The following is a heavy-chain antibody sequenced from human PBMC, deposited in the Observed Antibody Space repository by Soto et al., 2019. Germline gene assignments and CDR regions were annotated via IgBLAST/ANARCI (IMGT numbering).Heavy chain of an antibody. V-gene: IGHV3-23*01. CDR1: GFTFSSYA. CDR2: ISGSGGST. CDR3: AKDGGSSWYRTRAPSDY. J-gene: IGHJ4*02. D-gene: IGHD6-13*01. Sequence: EVQLLESGGGLVQPGGSLRLSCAASGFTFSSYAMSWVRQAPGKGLEWVSAISGSGGSTYYADSVKGRFTISRDNPKNTLYLQMNSLRAEDTAVYYCAKDGGSSWYRTRAPSDYWGQGTLVTVSS.